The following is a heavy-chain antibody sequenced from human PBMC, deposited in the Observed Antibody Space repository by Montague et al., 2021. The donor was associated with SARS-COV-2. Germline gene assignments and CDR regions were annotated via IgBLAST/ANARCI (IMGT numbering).Heavy chain of an antibody. J-gene: IGHJ3*02. Sequence: SETLSLTCTVSGGSISSSSYYWGWIRQPPGKGLEWIGSIYYSGSTYYNPSLKSRVTISVDTSKNQFSLKLSSVTAADTAVYYCAIQENSSGWFKPDAFDIWGQGAMVTVSS. V-gene: IGHV4-39*01. CDR2: IYYSGST. CDR1: GGSISSSSYY. D-gene: IGHD6-19*01. CDR3: AIQENSSGWFKPDAFDI.